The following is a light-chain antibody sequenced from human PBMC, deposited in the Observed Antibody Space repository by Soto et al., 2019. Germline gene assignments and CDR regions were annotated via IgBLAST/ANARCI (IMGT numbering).Light chain of an antibody. CDR2: DVS. Sequence: QPGVAQPSSVSGSPGTLITISCTGTNSDVGGYNYVSWYQQHPGKAPKLMIYDVSNRPSGVSNRFSGSKSGNTASLTISGLQAEDEADYYCSSYTSSSTLEVFGTGTKVTVL. CDR1: NSDVGGYNY. CDR3: SSYTSSSTLEV. V-gene: IGLV2-14*01. J-gene: IGLJ1*01.